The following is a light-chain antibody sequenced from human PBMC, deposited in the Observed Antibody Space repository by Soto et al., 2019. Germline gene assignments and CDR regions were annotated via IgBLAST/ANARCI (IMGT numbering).Light chain of an antibody. CDR3: SSYTSSITS. CDR2: DVS. CDR1: SSDVGGYNY. V-gene: IGLV2-14*01. J-gene: IGLJ1*01. Sequence: QSVLAQPASVSGSPGQSITISCTGTSSDVGGYNYVSWYQQHPGKAPKLMIYDVSNRPSGVSNRFSGSKSGNTASLTISGLQAEDEADYYCSSYTSSITSFGTGTKVTVL.